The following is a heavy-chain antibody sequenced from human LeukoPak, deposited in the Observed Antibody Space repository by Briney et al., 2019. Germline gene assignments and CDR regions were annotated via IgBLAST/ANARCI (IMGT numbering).Heavy chain of an antibody. V-gene: IGHV3-30-3*01. CDR3: ASENSKWIQLHYGC. CDR1: GFIFSSYD. J-gene: IGHJ4*02. Sequence: GVSLRLSCAASGFIFSSYDMHGVRQAPGKGLEWVAVISYDGSNKYYADSVKGRFTISRDNSMNTLYLQMNSLRAEDTAVCYCASENSKWIQLHYGCWGPVVLVTV. D-gene: IGHD5-18*01. CDR2: ISYDGSNK.